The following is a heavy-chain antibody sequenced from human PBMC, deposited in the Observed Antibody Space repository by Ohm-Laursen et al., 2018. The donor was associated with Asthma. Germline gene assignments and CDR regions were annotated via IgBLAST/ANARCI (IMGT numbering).Heavy chain of an antibody. CDR3: ARDYGSGSYLGAFDI. CDR2: IYYSGST. D-gene: IGHD3-10*01. V-gene: IGHV4-61*01. Sequence: SDTLSLTCSVSGDSISSGNNYWSWIRQPPGKGLEWIGYIYYSGSTNYNPSLKSRVTISVDTSKNQFSLKLSSVTAADTAVYYCARDYGSGSYLGAFDIWGQGTMATVSS. J-gene: IGHJ3*02. CDR1: GDSISSGNNY.